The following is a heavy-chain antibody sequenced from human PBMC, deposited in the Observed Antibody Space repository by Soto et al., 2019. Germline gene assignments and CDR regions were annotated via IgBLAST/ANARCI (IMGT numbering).Heavy chain of an antibody. CDR2: IYYSGST. Sequence: QVQLQESGPGLVKPSETLSLTCTVSGGSISSYYWSWIRQPPGKGLEWIGYIYYSGSTNYNPSLKSRVTISVDTSKSQFSLNLSSVTAADTAVYYFARSREGTFHYWGQGTLVTVSS. D-gene: IGHD1-26*01. CDR3: ARSREGTFHY. J-gene: IGHJ4*02. V-gene: IGHV4-59*01. CDR1: GGSISSYY.